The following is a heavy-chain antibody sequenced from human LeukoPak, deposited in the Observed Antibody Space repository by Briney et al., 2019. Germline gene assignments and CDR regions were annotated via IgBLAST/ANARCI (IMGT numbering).Heavy chain of an antibody. CDR2: ISSSGHYT. CDR3: AKSSSYYDSSGEFDY. Sequence: GGSLRLSCAVSGFSFSDNYMSWIRQAPGKGLEWVSYISSSGHYTNCADSVKGRFTISRDNSKNTLYLQMNSLRAEDTAVYFCAKSSSYYDSSGEFDYWGQGTLVTVSS. V-gene: IGHV3-11*06. J-gene: IGHJ4*02. CDR1: GFSFSDNY. D-gene: IGHD3-22*01.